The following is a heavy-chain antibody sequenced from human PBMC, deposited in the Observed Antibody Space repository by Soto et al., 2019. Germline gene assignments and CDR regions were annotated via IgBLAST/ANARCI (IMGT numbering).Heavy chain of an antibody. V-gene: IGHV4-34*01. J-gene: IGHJ3*02. CDR1: GGSFSGYY. Sequence: ASETLSLTCAVYGGSFSGYYWSWLRQPPGKWLEWIGEINHSGSTNYNPSLKSRVTISVDTSKNQFSLKLSSVTAADTAVYYCARGRVNYYDSSGYYLVDAFDIWGQGXMVTVSS. D-gene: IGHD3-22*01. CDR3: ARGRVNYYDSSGYYLVDAFDI. CDR2: INHSGST.